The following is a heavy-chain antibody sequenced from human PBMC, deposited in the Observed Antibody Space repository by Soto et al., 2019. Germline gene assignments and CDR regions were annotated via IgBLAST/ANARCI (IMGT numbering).Heavy chain of an antibody. CDR2: IYFSGST. J-gene: IGHJ5*02. Sequence: SETLSLTCTVSGDSISSYYWSWIRQTPGKGLEWIGYIYFSGSTNYNPSLKSRVTISVDTSKNQFSLKLSSVTAADTAVYYCARDRERFDPWGQGTLVTVSS. V-gene: IGHV4-59*01. CDR3: ARDRERFDP. CDR1: GDSISSYY. D-gene: IGHD1-1*01.